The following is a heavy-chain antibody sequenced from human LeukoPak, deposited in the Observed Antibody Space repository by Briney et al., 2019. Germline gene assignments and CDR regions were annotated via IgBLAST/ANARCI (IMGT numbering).Heavy chain of an antibody. D-gene: IGHD3-10*01. CDR1: GGSISSYY. CDR3: ATGRAYGSGNLPDY. J-gene: IGHJ4*02. V-gene: IGHV4-59*01. CDR2: IYYSGST. Sequence: PSGTLSLTCTVSGGSISSYYWSWIRQPPGKGLEWIGCIYYSGSTNYNPSLKSRVTISVDTSKNQFSLKLTSVTAADTAVYYCATGRAYGSGNLPDYWGQGTLVTVSS.